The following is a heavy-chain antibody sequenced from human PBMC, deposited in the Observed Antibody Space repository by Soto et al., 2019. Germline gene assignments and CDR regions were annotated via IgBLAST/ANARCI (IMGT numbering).Heavy chain of an antibody. V-gene: IGHV3-9*01. Sequence: EVQLIESGGGRVQTDKSLRLSCSVAGFTFDHYAMHWVRQVPGRGLEWVSGITWNRGRFASAHSVQGRFSISRDNAKKSPYLQITNQRVKDTAIYCLGKDRGQSAVLRDYESWGPGTLVTGSS. CDR1: GFTFDHYA. CDR2: ITWNRGRF. D-gene: IGHD3-22*01. J-gene: IGHJ4*02. CDR3: GKDRGQSAVLRDYES.